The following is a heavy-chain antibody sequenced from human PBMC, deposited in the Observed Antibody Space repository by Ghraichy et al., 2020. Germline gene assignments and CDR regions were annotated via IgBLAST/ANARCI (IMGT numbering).Heavy chain of an antibody. CDR1: GFTFSDYY. CDR3: ARDRVVVTSVYYGMDV. V-gene: IGHV3-11*04. CDR2: ISSSGSTI. D-gene: IGHD3-22*01. J-gene: IGHJ6*02. Sequence: GGSLRLSCAASGFTFSDYYMSWIRQAPGKGLEWVSYISSSGSTIYYADSVKGRFTSSRDNAKNSLYLQMNSLRAEDTAVYYCARDRVVVTSVYYGMDVWGQGTTVTVSS.